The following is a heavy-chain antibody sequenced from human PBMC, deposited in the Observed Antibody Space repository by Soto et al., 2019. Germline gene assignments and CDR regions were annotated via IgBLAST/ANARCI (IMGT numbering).Heavy chain of an antibody. CDR3: ARPQRGSPDY. CDR1: GFTFSSYW. V-gene: IGHV3-7*01. CDR2: IKQDGSEK. J-gene: IGHJ4*02. Sequence: GGSLRLSCAAPGFTFSSYWMSWVRQAPGKGPEWVANIKQDGSEKYYVDSVKGRFTTSRDNAKNSLYLQMNSLRAEDTAVYYCARPQRGSPDYWGQGTLVTVS.